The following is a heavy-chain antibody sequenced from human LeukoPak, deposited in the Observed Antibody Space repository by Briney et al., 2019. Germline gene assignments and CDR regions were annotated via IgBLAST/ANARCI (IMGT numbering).Heavy chain of an antibody. J-gene: IGHJ4*02. CDR2: IGISSGNT. Sequence: GGSLRLSCAASGFRFSDYSMNWVRQAPGKGLEWISYIGISSGNTNYADSVKGRFTISGDKAKNSLYLQMNSLRVEDTAVYYCARVYKYAFDNWGQGTLVTVSS. D-gene: IGHD5-24*01. CDR3: ARVYKYAFDN. V-gene: IGHV3-48*01. CDR1: GFRFSDYS.